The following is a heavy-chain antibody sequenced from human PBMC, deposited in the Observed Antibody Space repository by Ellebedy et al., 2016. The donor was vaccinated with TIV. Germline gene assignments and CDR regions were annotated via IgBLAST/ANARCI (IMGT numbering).Heavy chain of an antibody. V-gene: IGHV4-59*01. CDR2: IYYSGST. D-gene: IGHD4-11*01. CDR3: ARVGYSNYGPFDY. CDR1: GGSISSYY. J-gene: IGHJ4*02. Sequence: MPSETLSLTCTVSGGSISSYYWSRIRQPPGKGLEWIGYIYYSGSTNYNPSLKSRVTISVDTSKNQFSLKLSSVTAADTAVYYCARVGYSNYGPFDYWGQGTLVTVSS.